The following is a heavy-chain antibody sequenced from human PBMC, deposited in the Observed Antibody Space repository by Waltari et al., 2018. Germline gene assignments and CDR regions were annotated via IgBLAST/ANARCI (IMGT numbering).Heavy chain of an antibody. V-gene: IGHV3-23*01. CDR1: GFTLTNNA. CDR3: AKEVWQQMVKMVGWFDP. Sequence: EVQVLESGGGLVQPGGSLRLSCVASGFTLTNNALSWVRQVPGRGLEWVSASGSDGRTYYADSVKGRFTISRDNSKNTLYLQMNSLRDEDTAVYYCAKEVWQQMVKMVGWFDPWGQGTLVTVSS. D-gene: IGHD2-8*01. J-gene: IGHJ5*02. CDR2: SGSDGRT.